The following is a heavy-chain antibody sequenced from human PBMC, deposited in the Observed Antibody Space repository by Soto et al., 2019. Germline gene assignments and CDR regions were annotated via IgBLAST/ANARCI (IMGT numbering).Heavy chain of an antibody. V-gene: IGHV3-30*18. CDR3: AKDRNYDSGGFPDY. D-gene: IGHD3-22*01. CDR1: GFTFSSYG. Sequence: QVQLVESGGGVVQPGRSLRLSCEASGFTFSSYGMHWVRQAPGKGLEWVAVIVYDGTNKYYGDSVKGRFTISRDNSKNTLYLQMKSLRAEDTAVYYCAKDRNYDSGGFPDYWGQGTLVTVS. J-gene: IGHJ4*02. CDR2: IVYDGTNK.